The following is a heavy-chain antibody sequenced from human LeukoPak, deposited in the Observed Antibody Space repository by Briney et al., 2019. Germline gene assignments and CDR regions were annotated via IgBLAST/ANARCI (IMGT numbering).Heavy chain of an antibody. CDR1: GFTFSGYA. D-gene: IGHD4-17*01. J-gene: IGHJ4*02. CDR2: ISGSGGST. Sequence: GGSLRLSCAASGFTFSGYAMSWVRQAPGKGLEWVSAISGSGGSTYYADSVKGRFTISRDNSKNTLYLQMNSLRAEDTAVYYCAKDEGYGDYEFDYWGQGTLVTVSS. V-gene: IGHV3-23*01. CDR3: AKDEGYGDYEFDY.